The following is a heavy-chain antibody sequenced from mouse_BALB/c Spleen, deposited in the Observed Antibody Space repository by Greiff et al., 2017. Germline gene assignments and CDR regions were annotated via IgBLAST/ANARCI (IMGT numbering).Heavy chain of an antibody. CDR3: ASPGSSYGYFDV. CDR1: GYTFSSYW. V-gene: IGHV1-9*01. J-gene: IGHJ1*01. CDR2: ILPGSGST. Sequence: QVQLKESGAELMKPGASVKISCKATGYTFSSYWIEWVKQRPGHGLEWIGEILPGSGSTNYNEKFKGKATFTADTSSNTAYMQLSSLTSEDSAVYYCASPGSSYGYFDVWGEGTTVTVSS. D-gene: IGHD1-1*01.